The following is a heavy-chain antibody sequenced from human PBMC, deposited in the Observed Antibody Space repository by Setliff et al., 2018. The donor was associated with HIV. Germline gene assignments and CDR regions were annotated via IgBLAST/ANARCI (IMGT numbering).Heavy chain of an antibody. CDR1: GFSFGDYY. J-gene: IGHJ4*02. D-gene: IGHD1-26*01. CDR2: ISSSSTYT. CDR3: ATDCAVVGGTGSLDS. V-gene: IGHV3-11*05. Sequence: PGGSLRLSCGASGFSFGDYYMSWIRQAPGKGLEWISYISSSSTYTNYADSVKGRFTISRDNAKNSLFLQMKSLRAEDTAVYYCATDCAVVGGTGSLDSWGQGTLVTVS.